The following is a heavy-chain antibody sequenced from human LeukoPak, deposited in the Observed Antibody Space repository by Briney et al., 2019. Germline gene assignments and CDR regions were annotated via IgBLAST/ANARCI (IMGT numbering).Heavy chain of an antibody. CDR1: GFTFSSYG. V-gene: IGHV3-30*03. CDR2: ISYDGSNK. CDR3: ARDLLFYGSGSYHYGYFDY. J-gene: IGHJ4*02. Sequence: PGGSLRLSCAASGFTFSSYGMHWVRQAPGKGLEWVAVISYDGSNKYYADSVKGRFTISRDNSKNTLYLQMNSLRAEDTAVYYCARDLLFYGSGSYHYGYFDYWGQGTLVTVSS. D-gene: IGHD3-10*01.